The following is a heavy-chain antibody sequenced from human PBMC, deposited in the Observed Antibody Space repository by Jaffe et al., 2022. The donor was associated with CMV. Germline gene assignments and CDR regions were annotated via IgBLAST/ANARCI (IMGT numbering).Heavy chain of an antibody. Sequence: EVQLVETGGGLIQPGGSLRLSCAASGFTVSSNYMSWVRQAPGKGLEWVSVIYSGGSTYYADSVKGRFTISRDNSKNTLYLQMNSLRAEDTAVYYCARSSSRVVAGRGTFDYWGQGTLVTVSS. CDR2: IYSGGST. CDR1: GFTVSSNY. J-gene: IGHJ4*02. V-gene: IGHV3-53*02. CDR3: ARSSSRVVAGRGTFDY. D-gene: IGHD2-15*01.